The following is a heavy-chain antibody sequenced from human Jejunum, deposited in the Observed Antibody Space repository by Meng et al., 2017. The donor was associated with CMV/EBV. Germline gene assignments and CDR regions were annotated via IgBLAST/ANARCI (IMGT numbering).Heavy chain of an antibody. CDR1: GFTFINAW. CDR3: TTEYD. V-gene: IGHV3-15*01. J-gene: IGHJ4*02. Sequence: SCAASGFTFINAWMSWVRQAPGKGLEWVGRIRSNADGGTADYVAPVTGRFTVSRDDSKNTLYLQMNSLKTEDTAVYYCTTEYDWGQGTLVTVSS. CDR2: IRSNADGGTA.